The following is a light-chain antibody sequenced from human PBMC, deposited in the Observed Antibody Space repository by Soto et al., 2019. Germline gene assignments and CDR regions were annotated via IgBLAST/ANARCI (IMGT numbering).Light chain of an antibody. CDR3: QQYKV. J-gene: IGKJ5*01. CDR2: EAS. CDR1: QNINSW. V-gene: IGKV1-5*03. Sequence: DIHMTQSPSTLSASVGDRVTITCRASQNINSWLAWYQQKPGKAPKLLIYEASSLEKGVPARFGGSGSRTEFTLTISSLQPDDFATYYCQQYKVFGQGTRLEIK.